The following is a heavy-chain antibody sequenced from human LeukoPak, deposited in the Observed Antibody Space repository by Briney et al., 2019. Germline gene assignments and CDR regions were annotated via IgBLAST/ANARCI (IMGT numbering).Heavy chain of an antibody. D-gene: IGHD4-11*01. V-gene: IGHV3-48*03. J-gene: IGHJ5*02. CDR1: GFTFSSYE. Sequence: GGSLRLSCAASGFTFSSYEMNWVWQAPGKGLEWVSYISTSGSTIYNADSVWGRFTISRDNAKNSLYLQMNSLRAEDTAVYYCAPHAFNSKNRNWFDPWGQGTLVTVSS. CDR3: APHAFNSKNRNWFDP. CDR2: ISTSGSTI.